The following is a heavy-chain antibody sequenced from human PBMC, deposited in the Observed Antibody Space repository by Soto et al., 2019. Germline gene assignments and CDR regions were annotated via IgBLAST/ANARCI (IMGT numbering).Heavy chain of an antibody. CDR3: ARVRAGSGKRRRWFDQ. CDR1: GYTFTSYA. V-gene: IGHV1-3*01. J-gene: IGHJ5*02. Sequence: ASVKVSCKASGYTFTSYAMHWVRQAPGQRLEWMGWINAGNGNTKYSQKFQGRVTITRDTSASTAYMELTSLRSEDTAVYYCARVRAGSGKRRRWFDQWGQGTLVTVSS. D-gene: IGHD6-19*01. CDR2: INAGNGNT.